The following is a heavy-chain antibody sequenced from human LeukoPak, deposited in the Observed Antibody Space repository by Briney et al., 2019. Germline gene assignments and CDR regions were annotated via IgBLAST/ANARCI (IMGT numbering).Heavy chain of an antibody. CDR1: GFSFSNYD. CDR3: ARDRIAAAGTPFFYFDY. Sequence: PGGSLRLSCAASGFSFSNYDMNWVRQAPGKGLEWVSSISSSSSYIYYADSVKGRFTISRDNAKNSLYLQMNSLRAEDTAVYYCARDRIAAAGTPFFYFDYWGQGTLVTVSS. J-gene: IGHJ4*02. V-gene: IGHV3-21*01. D-gene: IGHD6-13*01. CDR2: ISSSSSYI.